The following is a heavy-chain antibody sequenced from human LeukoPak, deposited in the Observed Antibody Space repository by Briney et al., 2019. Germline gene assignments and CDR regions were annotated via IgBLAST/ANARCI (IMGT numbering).Heavy chain of an antibody. CDR3: ARIGGSGSSYYYYGMDV. D-gene: IGHD3-10*01. J-gene: IGHJ6*02. V-gene: IGHV3-48*02. Sequence: GGSLRLSCAASGFTFSSYSMNWVRQAPGKGLEWVSFITGSSNTIYYTDSVKGRFTISRDNAKNSLYLQMNSLRDEDTAVYYCARIGGSGSSYYYYGMDVWGQGTTVTVSS. CDR2: ITGSSNTI. CDR1: GFTFSSYS.